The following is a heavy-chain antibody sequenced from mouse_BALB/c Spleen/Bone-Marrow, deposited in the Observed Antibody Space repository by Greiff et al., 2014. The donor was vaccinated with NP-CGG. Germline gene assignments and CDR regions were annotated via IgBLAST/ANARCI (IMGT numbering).Heavy chain of an antibody. CDR2: IHPSDSET. CDR1: GYSFTSYW. V-gene: IGHV1S82*01. Sequence: VKLMESGAELVRPGASVKLSCKASGYSFTSYWMNWVKQRPGQGLEWIGMIHPSDSETRLNQKFKDKATLTVDKSSSTAYMQLSSPTSEDSAVYYCAGSDNYRYGRAWFAYWGQGTLVTVSA. J-gene: IGHJ3*01. D-gene: IGHD2-14*01. CDR3: AGSDNYRYGRAWFAY.